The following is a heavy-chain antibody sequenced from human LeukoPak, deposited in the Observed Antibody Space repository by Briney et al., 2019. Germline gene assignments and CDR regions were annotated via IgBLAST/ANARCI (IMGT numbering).Heavy chain of an antibody. J-gene: IGHJ3*02. D-gene: IGHD3-3*01. V-gene: IGHV4-61*02. CDR3: ARDLFKPYYDFWSGVDI. Sequence: SQTLSLTCTVSGGSISSGSYYWSWIRQPAGKGLEWIGRIYTSGSTNYNPSLKSRVTISIDTSKNQFSLKLSSVTAADTAVYYCARDLFKPYYDFWSGVDIWGQGTMVTVSS. CDR1: GGSISSGSYY. CDR2: IYTSGST.